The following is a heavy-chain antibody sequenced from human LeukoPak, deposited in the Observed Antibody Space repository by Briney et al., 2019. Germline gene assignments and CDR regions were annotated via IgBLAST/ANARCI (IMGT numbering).Heavy chain of an antibody. CDR2: ISYDGSNK. J-gene: IGHJ4*02. CDR1: GFTFSSYA. Sequence: GGSLRFSCAASGFTFSSYAMHWVRKAPGKGLEWVAVISYDGSNKYYADSVKGRFTISRDNSKNTLYLQMNSLRAEDTAIYYCARDYWWNYDYWGQGTLVTVSS. V-gene: IGHV3-30-3*01. CDR3: ARDYWWNYDY. D-gene: IGHD1-7*01.